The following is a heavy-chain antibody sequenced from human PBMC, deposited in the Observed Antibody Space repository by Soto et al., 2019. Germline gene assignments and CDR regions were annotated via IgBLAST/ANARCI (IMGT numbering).Heavy chain of an antibody. CDR2: ISYTGDT. CDR3: ARIVVGVTVDL. Sequence: QVQLRESGPGLLKPSETLSLNCSVYGDSVTSDTYFWTWIRQPPGKGLEWIAYISYTGDTNYNPSLKSRVTISIDTSRNQFSLTVTSVTAADTAIYFCARIVVGVTVDLWGQGSLVTVSS. J-gene: IGHJ5*02. D-gene: IGHD2-15*01. V-gene: IGHV4-61*01. CDR1: GDSVTSDTYF.